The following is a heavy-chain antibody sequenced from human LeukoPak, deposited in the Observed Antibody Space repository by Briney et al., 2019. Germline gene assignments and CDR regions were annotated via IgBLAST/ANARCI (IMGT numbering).Heavy chain of an antibody. Sequence: GGSLRLSCAASGFTFSSYWMHWVRQAPGKGLVWVSHINNDGSSTTYADSVKGRFTISRDNAKNTLYLQMNSLRDEDTAVYYCARAAYYYDSSDYYSHAFDIWGQGTMVTVSS. CDR2: INNDGSST. J-gene: IGHJ3*02. D-gene: IGHD3-22*01. CDR1: GFTFSSYW. V-gene: IGHV3-74*01. CDR3: ARAAYYYDSSDYYSHAFDI.